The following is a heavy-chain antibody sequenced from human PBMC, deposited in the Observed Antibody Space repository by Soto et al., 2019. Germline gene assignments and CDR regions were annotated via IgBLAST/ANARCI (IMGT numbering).Heavy chain of an antibody. Sequence: ASVKVSCKASGYTFTSYYMHWVRQAPGQGLEWMGIINPSGGSTSYAQKFQGRVTMTRDTSTSTAYMELRSLRSDDTAVYYCARGARYYYDSSGYYFDYWGQGTLVTVSS. CDR3: ARGARYYYDSSGYYFDY. D-gene: IGHD3-22*01. V-gene: IGHV1-46*01. CDR1: GYTFTSYY. J-gene: IGHJ4*02. CDR2: INPSGGST.